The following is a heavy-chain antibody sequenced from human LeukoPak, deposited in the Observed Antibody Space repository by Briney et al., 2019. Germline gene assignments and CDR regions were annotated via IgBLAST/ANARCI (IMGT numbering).Heavy chain of an antibody. CDR3: AGVVYSYGSYYFDY. Sequence: SETLSLTCTVSGGSISSYYWSWIRQPPGKGLEWIGYICYSGSTNYNPSLKSRVTISVDTSKNQFSLKLSSVTAADTAVYYCAGVVYSYGSYYFDYWGQGTLVTVSS. J-gene: IGHJ4*02. CDR2: ICYSGST. D-gene: IGHD5-18*01. CDR1: GGSISSYY. V-gene: IGHV4-59*01.